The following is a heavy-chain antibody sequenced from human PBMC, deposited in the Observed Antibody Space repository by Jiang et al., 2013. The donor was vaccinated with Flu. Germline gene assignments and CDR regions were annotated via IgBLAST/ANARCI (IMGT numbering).Heavy chain of an antibody. CDR3: AREAVAGMYYCATYLSRWLDF. CDR1: GYHFTSYW. Sequence: QSLKISCKGSGYHFTSYWIGWVRQMPGKGLEWMGIIYPGDSDTRYSPSFQGQVTISVDKSISTAYLQWSRLKASDTAMYYCAREAVAGMYYCATYLSRWLDFWGQGTLVTVSS. V-gene: IGHV5-51*01. D-gene: IGHD6-19*01. J-gene: IGHJ5*01. CDR2: IYPGDSDT.